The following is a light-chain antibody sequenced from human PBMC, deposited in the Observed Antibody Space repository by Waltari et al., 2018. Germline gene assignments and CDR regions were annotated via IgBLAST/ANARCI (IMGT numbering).Light chain of an antibody. CDR1: KDISNY. J-gene: IGKJ3*01. CDR3: QQYDNLVFT. V-gene: IGKV1-33*01. Sequence: DIQMTQSPSSLSASVGDRVTITCQASKDISNYLNWYQQKPGKAPKLLIYDASNLETGVPSRFSGSGPGTDFTFTISSLQPEDIATYYCQQYDNLVFTFGPGTKVDIK. CDR2: DAS.